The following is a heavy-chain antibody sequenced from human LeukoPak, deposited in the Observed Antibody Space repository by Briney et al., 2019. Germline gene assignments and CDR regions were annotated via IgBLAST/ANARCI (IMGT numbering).Heavy chain of an antibody. D-gene: IGHD4-17*01. J-gene: IGHJ4*02. CDR3: ARDCSTVTTWVDY. CDR1: GFTFSSYE. Sequence: HSGGSLRLSCAASGFTFSSYEMNWVRQAPGKGLEWVSYISNSGTTIYYADSVKGRFTISRDNAKNSLYLQMNSLRAEDTAVYYCARDCSTVTTWVDYWGQGTLVTVSS. V-gene: IGHV3-48*03. CDR2: ISNSGTTI.